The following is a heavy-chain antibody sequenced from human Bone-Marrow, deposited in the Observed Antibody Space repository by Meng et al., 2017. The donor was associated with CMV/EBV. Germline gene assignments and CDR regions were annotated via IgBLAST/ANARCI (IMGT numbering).Heavy chain of an antibody. Sequence: GESLKISCAASGFSFSRYVIHWVRQAPGKGLEWLAVISYDGRNKYYGDSVKGRITISRDNSKNTVYLQMNSLRAEDTAVYYCARDRSRYCSSTSCRYGMDVWGQGTTVTVSS. J-gene: IGHJ6*02. D-gene: IGHD2-2*01. CDR2: ISYDGRNK. V-gene: IGHV3-30*04. CDR3: ARDRSRYCSSTSCRYGMDV. CDR1: GFSFSRYV.